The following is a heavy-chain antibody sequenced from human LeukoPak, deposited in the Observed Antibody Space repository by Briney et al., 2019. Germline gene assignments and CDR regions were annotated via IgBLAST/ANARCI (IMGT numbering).Heavy chain of an antibody. CDR1: GFSLSNFQ. J-gene: IGHJ4*02. CDR3: AKQLGYCSDGSCYFPY. D-gene: IGHD2-15*01. V-gene: IGHV3-30-3*02. CDR2: ISLDGSTE. Sequence: GGSLRLSCVASGFSLSNFQMYWVRQAPGKGLEWVSIISLDGSTEFYADSVKGRFTISRDNSKNTLYLQMNSLRAEDTAVYYCAKQLGYCSDGSCYFPYWGQGTLVTVSS.